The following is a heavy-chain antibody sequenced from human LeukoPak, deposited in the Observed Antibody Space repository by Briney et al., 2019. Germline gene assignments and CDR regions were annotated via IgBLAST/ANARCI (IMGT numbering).Heavy chain of an antibody. D-gene: IGHD2-15*01. CDR1: GYSISTSYY. Sequence: SETLSLTCTVSGYSISTSYYWGWIRQPPGKGLEWIGSIYHSGNTYYNPSLKSRVTISVDTSKNQFSLKLSSVTAADTAVYYCARARSAYCSGGSCYSLYGGYYMDVWGKGTTVTVSS. CDR3: ARARSAYCSGGSCYSLYGGYYMDV. CDR2: IYHSGNT. J-gene: IGHJ6*03. V-gene: IGHV4-38-2*02.